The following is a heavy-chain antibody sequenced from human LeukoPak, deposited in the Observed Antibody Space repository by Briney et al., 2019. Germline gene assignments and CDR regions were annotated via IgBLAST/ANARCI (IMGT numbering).Heavy chain of an antibody. D-gene: IGHD1-1*01. J-gene: IGHJ4*02. V-gene: IGHV4-59*01. CDR3: ARGRYNSDHFDY. Sequence: SETLSLTCTVSGGSIRSYYWSWIRQPPGKGLEWIGHVYYSGSTDYNPSLKSRVTISVDTSKNQFSLRLSSGTAADTAVYYCARGRYNSDHFDYWGQGTLVTVSS. CDR1: GGSIRSYY. CDR2: VYYSGST.